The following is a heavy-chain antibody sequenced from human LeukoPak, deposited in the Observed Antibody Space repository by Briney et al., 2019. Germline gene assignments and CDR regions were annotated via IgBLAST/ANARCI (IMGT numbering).Heavy chain of an antibody. CDR3: ARHGGIIAAAGTRAFDI. CDR1: DYSISSDYY. V-gene: IGHV4-38-2*02. Sequence: SETLSLTCTVSDYSISSDYYWGWIRQPPGKGLEWIGSIYHSGSTNYNPSLMSRVTMSVDTSKNQFSLKLTSVTAADTAVYHCARHGGIIAAAGTRAFDIWGQGTMVTVSS. D-gene: IGHD6-13*01. CDR2: IYHSGST. J-gene: IGHJ3*02.